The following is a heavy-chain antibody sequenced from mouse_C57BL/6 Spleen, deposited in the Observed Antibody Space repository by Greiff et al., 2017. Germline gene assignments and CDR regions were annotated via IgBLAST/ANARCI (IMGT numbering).Heavy chain of an antibody. V-gene: IGHV1-26*01. CDR2: INPNNGGA. CDR3: ARSGGYYFYYAMDY. Sequence: VQLQQSGPELVKPGASVKISCKASGYTFTDYYMNWVKQSHGKSLEWIGDINPNNGGASYNQKFKGKATLTVDKSSSTAYMELRSLTAEDSAVYYCARSGGYYFYYAMDYWGQGTSVTVSS. J-gene: IGHJ4*01. CDR1: GYTFTDYY. D-gene: IGHD2-3*01.